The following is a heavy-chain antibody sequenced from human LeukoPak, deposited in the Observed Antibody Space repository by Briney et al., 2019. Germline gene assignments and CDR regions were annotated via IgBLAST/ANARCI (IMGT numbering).Heavy chain of an antibody. CDR1: GASISSYY. Sequence: SETLSLTCTVSGASISSYYYNWIRQTAGGGLEWIGRLYISGSTDYNPSLKSRVTISVDTSNNQFSLKPNSVTAADTAVYFCARDLSGSLYFDYWGQGVLVTVSS. CDR2: LYISGST. D-gene: IGHD3-10*01. CDR3: ARDLSGSLYFDY. V-gene: IGHV4-4*07. J-gene: IGHJ4*02.